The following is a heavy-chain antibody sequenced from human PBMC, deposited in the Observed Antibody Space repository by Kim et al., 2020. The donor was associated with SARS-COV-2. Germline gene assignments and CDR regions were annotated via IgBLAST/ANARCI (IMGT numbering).Heavy chain of an antibody. D-gene: IGHD4-17*01. Sequence: GGSLRLSCAASGFTFSSYAMHWVRQAPGKGLEWVAVISYDGSNKYYADSVKGRFTISRDNSKNTLYLQMNSLRAEDTAVYYCAREYGDYLDYWGQGTLVTVSS. V-gene: IGHV3-30*04. J-gene: IGHJ4*02. CDR2: ISYDGSNK. CDR1: GFTFSSYA. CDR3: AREYGDYLDY.